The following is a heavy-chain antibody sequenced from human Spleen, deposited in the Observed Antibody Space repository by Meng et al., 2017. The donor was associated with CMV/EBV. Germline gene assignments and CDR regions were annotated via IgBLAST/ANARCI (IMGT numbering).Heavy chain of an antibody. D-gene: IGHD6-13*01. J-gene: IGHJ4*02. V-gene: IGHV3-30*04. CDR2: ISYDGGTK. Sequence: VASGFTFSSYAMHWVRQAPGRGLEWVAVISYDGGTKNYADSVKGRFTLSRDNSKSTLYLQMSSLRGDDTAVYYCARGGWFQQLQLDYWGQGTLVTVSS. CDR1: GFTFSSYA. CDR3: ARGGWFQQLQLDY.